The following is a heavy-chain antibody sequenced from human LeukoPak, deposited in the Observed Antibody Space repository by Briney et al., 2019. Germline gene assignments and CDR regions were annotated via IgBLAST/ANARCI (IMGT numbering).Heavy chain of an antibody. CDR3: AKGKDSVAGATNDY. D-gene: IGHD6-19*01. CDR1: GGSFSGYY. J-gene: IGHJ4*02. V-gene: IGHV3-21*01. Sequence: ETLSLTCAVYGGSFSGYYWSWVRQAPGKGLEWVSSISSSGTYKYYADSVKGRFTISRDNAKNSLYLQMNSLRAEDTAVYYCAKGKDSVAGATNDYWGQGTLVTVSS. CDR2: ISSSGTYK.